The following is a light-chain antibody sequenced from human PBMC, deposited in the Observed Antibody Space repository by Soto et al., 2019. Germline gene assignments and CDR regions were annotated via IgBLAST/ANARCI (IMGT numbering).Light chain of an antibody. J-gene: IGLJ1*01. CDR3: NSFTTSSTYA. CDR1: SSDVGSYNR. Sequence: QSALTQPPSVSGSPGQSVAISCTGTSSDVGSYNRVAWYQQPPGTAPKLTIYDVTNRPSGVPDRFSGSKSGNTASLTISGLQAEDEADYYCNSFTTSSTYAFGTGTKVTVL. CDR2: DVT. V-gene: IGLV2-18*02.